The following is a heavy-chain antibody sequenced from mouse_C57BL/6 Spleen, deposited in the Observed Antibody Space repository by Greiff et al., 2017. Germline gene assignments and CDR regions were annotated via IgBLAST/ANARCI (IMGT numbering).Heavy chain of an antibody. D-gene: IGHD2-3*01. Sequence: VQLQQPGAELVMPGASVKLSCKASGYTFTSYWMHWVKQRPGQGLEWIGEIDPYDSYTNYNQKFKGKSTLTVDKSSSTAYMQLSSLTSEDSAVYYCARCCDGYWYFDVWGTGTPVTVSS. V-gene: IGHV1-69*01. CDR1: GYTFTSYW. CDR3: ARCCDGYWYFDV. CDR2: IDPYDSYT. J-gene: IGHJ1*03.